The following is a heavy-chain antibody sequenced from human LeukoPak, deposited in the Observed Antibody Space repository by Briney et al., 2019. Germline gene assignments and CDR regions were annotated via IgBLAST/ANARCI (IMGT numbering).Heavy chain of an antibody. CDR2: IITIFGIA. D-gene: IGHD3-10*02. V-gene: IGHV1-69*04. Sequence: SAKVSCKASGDTFSSYAINWVRQAHGQGLEWIATIITIFGIANYAHKSQVRVTTTAEKYTSTADMALSSLRSEDTAVYYCARERLDGMFGEFTQPNWCDPWGQGTLVTVSA. CDR1: GDTFSSYA. J-gene: IGHJ5*02. CDR3: ARERLDGMFGEFTQPNWCDP.